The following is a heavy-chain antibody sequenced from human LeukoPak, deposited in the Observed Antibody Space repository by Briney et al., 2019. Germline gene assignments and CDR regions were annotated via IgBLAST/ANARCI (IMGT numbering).Heavy chain of an antibody. CDR3: AKDYFSGDYNIYYFDY. V-gene: IGHV3-30*18. CDR2: ISYDGSNK. CDR1: GFTFSNYG. Sequence: PGGSLRLSCAASGFTFSNYGIHWVRQAPGKGLEWVAVISYDGSNKYYADSVKGRFTISRDNSKNTLYLQMNSLRAEDTAVYYCAKDYFSGDYNIYYFDYWGQGTLVTVSS. J-gene: IGHJ4*02. D-gene: IGHD3-10*01.